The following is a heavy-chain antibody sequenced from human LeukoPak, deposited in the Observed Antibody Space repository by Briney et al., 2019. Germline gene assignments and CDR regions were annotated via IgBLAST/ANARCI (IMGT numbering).Heavy chain of an antibody. Sequence: PSQTLSLTCTVSGGSISSGSYYWSWIRQPAGKGLEWIGRIYTSGSTNYNPSLKSRVTISVDTSKNQFSLKLSSVTAADTAVYYCARASGLWGRGTLVTVSS. J-gene: IGHJ2*01. CDR3: ARASGL. CDR2: IYTSGST. CDR1: GGSISSGSYY. V-gene: IGHV4-61*02.